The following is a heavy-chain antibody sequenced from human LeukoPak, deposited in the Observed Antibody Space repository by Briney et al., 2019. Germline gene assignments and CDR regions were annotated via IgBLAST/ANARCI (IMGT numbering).Heavy chain of an antibody. CDR2: INQDGSEK. V-gene: IGHV3-7*01. CDR1: GFTFRRYW. Sequence: PGGSLRLSCAASGFTFRRYWMSWVRQAPGKGLEWVANINQDGSEKYYVDSVKGRFTISRDNAKNSLYLQMNSLRAEDTAVYYCARDSPNYYYYYMDVWGKGTTVTATS. CDR3: ARDSPNYYYYYMDV. J-gene: IGHJ6*03.